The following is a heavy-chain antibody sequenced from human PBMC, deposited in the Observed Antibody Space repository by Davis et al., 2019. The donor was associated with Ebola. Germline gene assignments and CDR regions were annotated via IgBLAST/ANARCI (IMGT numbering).Heavy chain of an antibody. J-gene: IGHJ4*02. CDR1: GGTFSSYA. CDR2: ISAYNGNT. V-gene: IGHV1-18*01. CDR3: ARVGDGYNSGY. D-gene: IGHD5-24*01. Sequence: ASVKVSCKASGGTFSSYAISWVRQAPGQGLEWMGWISAYNGNTNYAQKLQGRVTITADKSTSTAYMELSSLRSEDTAVYYCARVGDGYNSGYWGQGTLVTVSS.